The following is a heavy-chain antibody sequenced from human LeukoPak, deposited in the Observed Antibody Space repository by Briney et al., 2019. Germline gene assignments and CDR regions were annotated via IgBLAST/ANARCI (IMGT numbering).Heavy chain of an antibody. Sequence: SETLSLTCTVSGGSISSSNYYWGWIRQPPGKGLEWIASIHYSETTYYNPSLKSRVTISVDTSKNHFSLKLSSVTAADTAVYYCTRGPTYQPIDFWGQGTLVTVSS. V-gene: IGHV4-39*02. J-gene: IGHJ4*02. D-gene: IGHD2-2*01. CDR2: IHYSETT. CDR1: GGSISSSNYY. CDR3: TRGPTYQPIDF.